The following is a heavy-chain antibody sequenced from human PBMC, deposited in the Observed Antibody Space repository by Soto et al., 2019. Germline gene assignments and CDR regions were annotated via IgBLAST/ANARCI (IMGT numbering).Heavy chain of an antibody. Sequence: GGSLRLSCAASEFTLSSYGMHWVRQAPGKGLEWVAVISYDGSNKYYADSVKGRFTISRDNSKNTLYLQMNSLRAEDTAVYYCAKDQSWQQLFDYWGQGTLVTVSS. J-gene: IGHJ4*02. CDR1: EFTLSSYG. CDR2: ISYDGSNK. D-gene: IGHD6-13*01. V-gene: IGHV3-30*18. CDR3: AKDQSWQQLFDY.